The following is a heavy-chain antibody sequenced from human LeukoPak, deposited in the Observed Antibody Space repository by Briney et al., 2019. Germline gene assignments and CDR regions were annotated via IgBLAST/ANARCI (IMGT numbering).Heavy chain of an antibody. Sequence: ASVKVSCKASGYTFTSYYMHWVRQAPGQGLEWMGIINPSGGSTSYAQKFQGRVTMTRDTSTSTVYMELSSLRSEDTAVYYCGAAGLGYYFDYWGQGTLVTVSS. CDR3: GAAGLGYYFDY. D-gene: IGHD6-13*01. J-gene: IGHJ4*02. CDR1: GYTFTSYY. V-gene: IGHV1-46*01. CDR2: INPSGGST.